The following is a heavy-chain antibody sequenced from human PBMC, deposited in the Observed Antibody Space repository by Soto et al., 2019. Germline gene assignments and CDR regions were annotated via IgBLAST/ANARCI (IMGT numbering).Heavy chain of an antibody. CDR1: GFSLSTSGVG. D-gene: IGHD3-22*01. CDR3: AHIRDSSGYYYVFDY. V-gene: IGHV2-5*02. J-gene: IGHJ4*02. Sequence: QITLKESGPTLVKPTQTLTLTCTFSGFSLSTSGVGVGWIRQPPGKALEWLALIYWDDDMRYSPSLKSRLTITKDTSKNQVVLTMTNMDPVDTATYYCAHIRDSSGYYYVFDYWGQGTLVTVSS. CDR2: IYWDDDM.